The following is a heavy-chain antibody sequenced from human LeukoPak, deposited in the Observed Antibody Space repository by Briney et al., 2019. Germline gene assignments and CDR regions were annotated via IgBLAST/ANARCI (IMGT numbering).Heavy chain of an antibody. CDR3: AKGIGYSYGYFDY. J-gene: IGHJ4*02. D-gene: IGHD5-18*01. CDR2: ISYDGSNK. V-gene: IGHV3-30*18. CDR1: GFTFSSYA. Sequence: GGSLRLSCAASGFTFSSYAMSWVRQAPGKGLEWVAVISYDGSNKYYADSVKGRFTISRDNSKNTLYLQMNSLRAEDTAVYYCAKGIGYSYGYFDYWGQGTLVTVSS.